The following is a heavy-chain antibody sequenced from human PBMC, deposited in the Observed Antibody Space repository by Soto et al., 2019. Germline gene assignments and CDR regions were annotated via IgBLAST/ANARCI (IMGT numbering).Heavy chain of an antibody. J-gene: IGHJ4*02. D-gene: IGHD3-22*01. V-gene: IGHV4-59*08. CDR2: IYYSGST. CDR3: ARSAGGHYYDSSGYFDY. CDR1: GGSISSYY. Sequence: QVQLQESGPGLVKPSETLSLTCTVSGGSISSYYWSWIRQPPGKGLEWIGYIYYSGSTNYNPSLKGRVTISVDTSKNQFSLKLSSVTAADTAVYYCARSAGGHYYDSSGYFDYWGQGTLVTVSS.